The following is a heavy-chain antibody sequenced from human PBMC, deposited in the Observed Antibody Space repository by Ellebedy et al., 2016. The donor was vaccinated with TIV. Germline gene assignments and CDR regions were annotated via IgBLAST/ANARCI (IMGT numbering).Heavy chain of an antibody. D-gene: IGHD3/OR15-3a*01. CDR1: GFSVSGNY. Sequence: GESLKISCAVSGFSVSGNYMSWVRQPPGKGLEWVSIIYSSGITYYPDSVKGRFTISRDTSKNMVSLQINSLRAEDTAVYYCSRVDLGLAFHSWGRGTLVTVSS. J-gene: IGHJ4*02. CDR2: IYSSGIT. V-gene: IGHV3-53*01. CDR3: SRVDLGLAFHS.